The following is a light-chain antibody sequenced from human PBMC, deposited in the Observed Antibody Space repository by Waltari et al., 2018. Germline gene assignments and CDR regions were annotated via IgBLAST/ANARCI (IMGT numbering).Light chain of an antibody. CDR2: KVS. J-gene: IGKJ2*01. V-gene: IGKV2-30*01. Sequence: DVVMTQSPLSLPVTLGQPASISCRSSQSLVYSDGNTYLNWFHQRPGQSPRRLIYKVSDRDSVVPDRFSGSGSVSDFTLEISRVEADDVGVYYCMQGSHWPYTFGQGTRLDIK. CDR3: MQGSHWPYT. CDR1: QSLVYSDGNTY.